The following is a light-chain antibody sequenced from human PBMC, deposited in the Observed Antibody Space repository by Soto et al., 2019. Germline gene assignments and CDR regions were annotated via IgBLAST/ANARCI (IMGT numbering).Light chain of an antibody. CDR2: AAS. Sequence: DKVRTQSPATLSVSPGERATLSCRASQSVSSNLAWYQKKPGQAPRLLIYAASTRATDIPARFSGSGSGIEFNLTISRLQSEDFAIYDCQQYNNWTITFGQGTRLEIK. J-gene: IGKJ5*01. V-gene: IGKV3-15*01. CDR3: QQYNNWTIT. CDR1: QSVSSN.